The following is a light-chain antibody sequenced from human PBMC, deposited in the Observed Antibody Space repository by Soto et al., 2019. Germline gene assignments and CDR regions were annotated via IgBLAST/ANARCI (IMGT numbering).Light chain of an antibody. CDR3: QQYNSYPIT. J-gene: IGKJ5*01. CDR1: QSISSW. CDR2: DAS. V-gene: IGKV1-5*01. Sequence: DIQMTPSPSTLSASVGYRFPITCLASQSISSWLAWYQQKPGKDPKLLIYDASSLESGVPSRFSGSGSGTEFTLTISSLQPDELATYDCQQYNSYPITFGQVTRLEIK.